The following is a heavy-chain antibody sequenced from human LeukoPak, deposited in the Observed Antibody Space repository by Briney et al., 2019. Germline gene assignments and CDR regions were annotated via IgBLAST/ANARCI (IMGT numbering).Heavy chain of an antibody. J-gene: IGHJ4*02. CDR3: AREWYNWNDRGFDY. Sequence: PSETLSLTCTVSGGSISSYYWSWVRQPPGKGLEWIGYIYYSGRTKYNPSLKSPVTISLDTSNIHFSLKLRSVTAADTAVYYCAREWYNWNDRGFDYWGQGTLVTVSS. D-gene: IGHD1-20*01. CDR2: IYYSGRT. V-gene: IGHV4-59*01. CDR1: GGSISSYY.